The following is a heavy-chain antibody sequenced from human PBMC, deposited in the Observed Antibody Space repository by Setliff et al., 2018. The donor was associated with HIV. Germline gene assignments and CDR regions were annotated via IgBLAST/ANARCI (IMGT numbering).Heavy chain of an antibody. Sequence: SETLSLTCTVSGGSINNYCCSWIRQPPGKGLEWIGYFCYTGSSNYNRALKSRVTMSLDRSKSQFSLELNSVTAADTALYYCARERPTLGDYWGQGTLVTVSS. V-gene: IGHV4-59*01. D-gene: IGHD3-16*01. CDR2: FCYTGSS. CDR3: ARERPTLGDY. CDR1: GGSINNYC. J-gene: IGHJ4*02.